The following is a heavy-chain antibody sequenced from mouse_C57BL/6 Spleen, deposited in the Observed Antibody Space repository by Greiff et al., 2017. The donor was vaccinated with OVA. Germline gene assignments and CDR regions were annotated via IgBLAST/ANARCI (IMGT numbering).Heavy chain of an antibody. CDR1: FFPFPPFS. CDR2: SRNKANDYTT. CDR3: ARSYYYGSSIPFDY. D-gene: IGHD1-1*01. V-gene: IGHV7-1*01. Sequence: EVHLVESGGGLVPSLLSLLLSFSPSFFPFPPFSLEWVRQAPGKGLAWIAASRNKANDYTTEYSASVKGRFIVSRDTSQSILYLQMNALRAEDTAIYYCARSYYYGSSIPFDYWGQGTTLTVSS. J-gene: IGHJ2*01.